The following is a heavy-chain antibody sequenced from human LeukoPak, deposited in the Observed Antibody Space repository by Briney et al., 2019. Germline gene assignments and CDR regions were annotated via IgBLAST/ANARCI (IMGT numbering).Heavy chain of an antibody. Sequence: GGSLRLSCAASGFTFSDYYMSWLRQAPGKGLEWVSYISSSGSTIYYADSVKGRFTISRDNAKNSLYLQMNSLRAEDTAVYYCARAPPTFNSGCSSGWYEYWGQGTLVTVSS. CDR1: GFTFSDYY. J-gene: IGHJ4*02. CDR3: ARAPPTFNSGCSSGWYEY. CDR2: ISSSGSTI. D-gene: IGHD6-19*01. V-gene: IGHV3-11*01.